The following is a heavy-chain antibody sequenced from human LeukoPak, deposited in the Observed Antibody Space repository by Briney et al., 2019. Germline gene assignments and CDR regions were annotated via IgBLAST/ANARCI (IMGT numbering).Heavy chain of an antibody. Sequence: GRSLRLSCAASGFTFSSYAMHWVRQAPGKGLEWVAVISYDGSNKYYADSVKGRFTISRDNSKNTLYLRMNSLRAEDTAVYYCARESLSSGSFDYWGQGTLVTVSS. CDR1: GFTFSSYA. V-gene: IGHV3-30-3*01. D-gene: IGHD6-19*01. J-gene: IGHJ4*02. CDR2: ISYDGSNK. CDR3: ARESLSSGSFDY.